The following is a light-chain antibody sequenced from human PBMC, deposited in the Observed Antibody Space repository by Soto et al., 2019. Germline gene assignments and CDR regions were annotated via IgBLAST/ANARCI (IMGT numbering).Light chain of an antibody. CDR2: KAS. Sequence: DIQMTQSPSTLSGSVGDRVTITCRASQTISSWLAWYQQKPGKAPKLLIYKASTLKSGVPSRFSGSGSGTEFTLTISSLQPDDFATYYCQQLKTYPLTFGGGTKVDIK. V-gene: IGKV1-5*03. CDR3: QQLKTYPLT. J-gene: IGKJ4*01. CDR1: QTISSW.